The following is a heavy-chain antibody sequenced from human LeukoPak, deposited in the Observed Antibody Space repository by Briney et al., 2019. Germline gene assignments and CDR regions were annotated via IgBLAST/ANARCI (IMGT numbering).Heavy chain of an antibody. CDR3: AKDSYSKGDY. D-gene: IGHD5-18*01. V-gene: IGHV3-7*01. CDR2: IKNDGTVK. Sequence: GGSLRLSCAASGFTFSDYYMSWIRQAPGKGREWVANIKNDGTVKNYVDSVKGRFTISRDNAKNSLYLQMNSLRAEDTGVYYCAKDSYSKGDYWGQGVLVTVSS. CDR1: GFTFSDYY. J-gene: IGHJ4*02.